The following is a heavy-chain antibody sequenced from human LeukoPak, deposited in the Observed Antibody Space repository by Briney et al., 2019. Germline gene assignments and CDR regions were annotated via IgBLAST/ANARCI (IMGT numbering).Heavy chain of an antibody. Sequence: PGGSLRLSCAASGFTLSSYSMNWVRQAPGKELEWVSYISSGSSTINYADSVKGRFAISRDNAKNSLYLQMNSLRAEDTAVYYCARDHWGNFDYWGQGTLVTVSS. CDR1: GFTLSSYS. J-gene: IGHJ4*02. CDR2: ISSGSSTI. V-gene: IGHV3-48*01. D-gene: IGHD7-27*01. CDR3: ARDHWGNFDY.